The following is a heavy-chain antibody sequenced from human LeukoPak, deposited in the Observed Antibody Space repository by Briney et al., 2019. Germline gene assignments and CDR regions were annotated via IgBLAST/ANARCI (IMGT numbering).Heavy chain of an antibody. CDR3: ARASAGTGDAFDI. CDR1: GGSSSGYY. CDR2: INHSGST. J-gene: IGHJ3*02. D-gene: IGHD3-10*01. Sequence: SETLSLTCAEYGGSSSGYYWSWIRQPPGKGLEWIGEINHSGSTNYNPSLKSRVTISVDTSKNQFSLKLSSVTAADTAVYYCARASAGTGDAFDIWGQGTMVTVSS. V-gene: IGHV4-34*01.